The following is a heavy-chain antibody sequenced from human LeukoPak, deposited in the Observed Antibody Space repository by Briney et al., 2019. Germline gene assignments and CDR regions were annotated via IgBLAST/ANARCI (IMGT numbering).Heavy chain of an antibody. CDR2: ISGSGGST. CDR3: AKSGGSGSFPIDY. Sequence: GGSLRLSCAASGFTFSNYAMSWVRQAPGKGLEWVSVISGSGGSTYYADSVKGRFTFSRDNSKNILYLQMNYLRAEDTAVYYCAKSGGSGSFPIDYWGQGTLVTVSS. V-gene: IGHV3-23*01. D-gene: IGHD3-10*01. J-gene: IGHJ4*02. CDR1: GFTFSNYA.